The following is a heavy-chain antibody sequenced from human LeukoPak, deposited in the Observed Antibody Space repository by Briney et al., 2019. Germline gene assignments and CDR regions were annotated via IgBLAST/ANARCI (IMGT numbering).Heavy chain of an antibody. V-gene: IGHV3-23*01. J-gene: IGHJ4*02. Sequence: GGSLRLSCAASGFTFSSYAMSWVRQAPGKGLEWVSAISGSGGSTYYADSVRGRFTISRDNSKNTLYLQMNSLRAEDTAVCYCAKSDSSGYYKPYYFDYWGQGTLVTVSS. D-gene: IGHD3-22*01. CDR3: AKSDSSGYYKPYYFDY. CDR2: ISGSGGST. CDR1: GFTFSSYA.